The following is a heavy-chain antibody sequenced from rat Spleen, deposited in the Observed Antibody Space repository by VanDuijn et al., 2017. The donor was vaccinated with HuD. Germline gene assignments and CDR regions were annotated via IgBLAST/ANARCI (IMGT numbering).Heavy chain of an antibody. CDR2: ISYDGGST. J-gene: IGHJ2*01. V-gene: IGHV5-20*01. Sequence: EVQLVESGGGLVQPGRSMKLSCAASGFTFSNYGMAWVRQAPKKGLEWVAYISYDGGSTYYRDPVKGRFTISRDNAKSTLYLQMDSLRSEDTAPYYCTKEGTGSPYYFDYWGQGVMVTVSS. CDR1: GFTFSNYG. CDR3: TKEGTGSPYYFDY. D-gene: IGHD5-1*01.